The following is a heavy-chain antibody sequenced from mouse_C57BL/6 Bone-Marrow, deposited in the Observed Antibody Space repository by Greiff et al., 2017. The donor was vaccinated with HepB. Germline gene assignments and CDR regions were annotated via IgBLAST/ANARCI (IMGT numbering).Heavy chain of an antibody. CDR2: INYDGSST. V-gene: IGHV5-16*01. Sequence: EVMLVESEGGLVQPGSSMKLSCTASGFTFSDYYMAWVRQVPEKGLEWVANINYDGSSTYYLDSLKSRFIISRDNAKNILYLQMSSLKSEDTATYYCARGMGYYYGSSWFAYWGQGTLVTVSA. CDR3: ARGMGYYYGSSWFAY. J-gene: IGHJ3*01. CDR1: GFTFSDYY. D-gene: IGHD1-1*01.